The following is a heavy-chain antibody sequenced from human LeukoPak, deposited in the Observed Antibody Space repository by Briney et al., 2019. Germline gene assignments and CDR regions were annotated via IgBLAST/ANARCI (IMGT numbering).Heavy chain of an antibody. CDR3: AGDRTRVTLYYYYGMDV. Sequence: SQTLSLTCTVSGGSISSGGYYWSWIRQHPGKGLEWIGYIYYSGSTYYNPSLKSRVTISVDTSKNQFSLKLSSVTAADTAVYYCAGDRTRVTLYYYYGMDVWGQGTTVTVSS. CDR1: GGSISSGGYY. D-gene: IGHD4-11*01. J-gene: IGHJ6*02. V-gene: IGHV4-31*03. CDR2: IYYSGST.